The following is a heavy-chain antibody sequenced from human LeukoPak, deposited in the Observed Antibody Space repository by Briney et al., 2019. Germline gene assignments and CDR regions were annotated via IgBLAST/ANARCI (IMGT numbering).Heavy chain of an antibody. Sequence: WGSLSLSCAASGCSVSSYEMNWVRPPPGHGLEWVSYISSSGSTISYTDSAKGRFTLSRDSAKNALYLQMNSLSAEDTAVYYCARVLLCQQLDHWGQGTLVTVSS. V-gene: IGHV3-48*03. CDR1: GCSVSSYE. CDR3: ARVLLCQQLDH. J-gene: IGHJ4*02. D-gene: IGHD6-13*01. CDR2: ISSSGSTI.